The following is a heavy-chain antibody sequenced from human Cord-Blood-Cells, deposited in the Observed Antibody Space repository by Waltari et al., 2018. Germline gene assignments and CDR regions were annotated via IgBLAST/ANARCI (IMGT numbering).Heavy chain of an antibody. Sequence: QLQLQESGPGLVKPSETLSLTCTVSGGSISSSSYYWGWIRQPPGKGLEWIGSIYYSGSTYYHPSLKSRVTISVDTSKNQFSLKLSSVTAADTAVYYCARVPKAARLFDYWGQGTLVTVSS. V-gene: IGHV4-39*01. J-gene: IGHJ4*02. CDR1: GGSISSSSYY. CDR3: ARVPKAARLFDY. D-gene: IGHD6-6*01. CDR2: IYYSGST.